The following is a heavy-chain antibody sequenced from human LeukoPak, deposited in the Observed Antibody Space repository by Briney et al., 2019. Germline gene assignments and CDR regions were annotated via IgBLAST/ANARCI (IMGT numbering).Heavy chain of an antibody. CDR2: IYNSGSN. V-gene: IGHV4-59*11. CDR1: GGSIGRLY. J-gene: IGHJ4*02. D-gene: IGHD3-10*01. CDR3: ARASVLLSADY. Sequence: PAETLSLTCTVSGGSIGRLYWSWIRQPPEKGLEWIGYIYNSGSNNYTAPHKSRDTMSVDTSKNQFSLKLSSVTAADTAVYYCARASVLLSADYWGQGILVTVSS.